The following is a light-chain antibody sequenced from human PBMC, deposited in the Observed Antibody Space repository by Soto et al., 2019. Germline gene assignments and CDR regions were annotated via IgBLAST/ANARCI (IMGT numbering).Light chain of an antibody. CDR3: QQSFGPPYT. Sequence: DIQMTQSPSSLSASVGDRVTITCRASQSLGRRLTRYQQKAEEAPKLLIYETSNLQNGVPSRFSGSGSETDFTLTINSLQPEDFATYYCQQSFGPPYTFGQGTKLE. CDR2: ETS. J-gene: IGKJ2*01. CDR1: QSLGRR. V-gene: IGKV1-39*01.